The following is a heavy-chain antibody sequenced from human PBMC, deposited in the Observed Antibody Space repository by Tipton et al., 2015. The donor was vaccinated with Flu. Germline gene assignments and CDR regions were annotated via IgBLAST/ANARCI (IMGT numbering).Heavy chain of an antibody. CDR3: AKDRDSGSYYFYAMDV. J-gene: IGHJ6*02. CDR2: ISWNSGNI. Sequence: SLRLSCEASGFTFDDYAMHWVRQAPGKGLEWVSGISWNSGNIGYADSVKGRFTSSRDNARASLYLQMNSLSPEDTAVYYCAKDRDSGSYYFYAMDVGGQGTTVIVSS. D-gene: IGHD1-26*01. CDR1: GFTFDDYA. V-gene: IGHV3-9*01.